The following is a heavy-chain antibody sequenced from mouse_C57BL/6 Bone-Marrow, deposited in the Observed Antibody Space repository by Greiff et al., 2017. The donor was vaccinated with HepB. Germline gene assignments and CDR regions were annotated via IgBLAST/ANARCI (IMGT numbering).Heavy chain of an antibody. Sequence: EVQLVESGGGLVKPGGSLKLSCAASGFTFSSYAMSWVRQTPEKRLEWVATISDGGSYTYYPDNVKGRFTISRDNAKNNLYLQMSHLKSEDTAMYYCARVSMVTHAMDYWGQGTSVTVSS. J-gene: IGHJ4*01. CDR2: ISDGGSYT. CDR3: ARVSMVTHAMDY. CDR1: GFTFSSYA. V-gene: IGHV5-4*01. D-gene: IGHD2-1*01.